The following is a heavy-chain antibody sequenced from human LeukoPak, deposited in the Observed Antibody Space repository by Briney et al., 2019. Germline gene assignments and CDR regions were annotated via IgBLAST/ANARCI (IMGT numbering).Heavy chain of an antibody. V-gene: IGHV3-30*02. Sequence: PGGSLRLSCASSGFTFSDYGMHWVRQAPGKGLEWVAFIRYDGYEKYYADSVKGRFTISRDNSKNTFYLQMNSLRADDTAVYYCAKTFGTIDPFEYWGQGTLVAVSS. J-gene: IGHJ4*02. CDR1: GFTFSDYG. D-gene: IGHD2-2*01. CDR3: AKTFGTIDPFEY. CDR2: IRYDGYEK.